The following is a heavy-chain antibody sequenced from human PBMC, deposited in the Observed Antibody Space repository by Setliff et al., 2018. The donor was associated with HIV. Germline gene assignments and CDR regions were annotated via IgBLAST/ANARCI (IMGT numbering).Heavy chain of an antibody. J-gene: IGHJ4*02. D-gene: IGHD5-18*01. CDR1: GGSFSDYY. Sequence: SETLSLTCAVYGGSFSDYYWTWIRQSPGKGLEWIGSMYYSGSTYYTPSLKSRITISLDTSKNQFSLRMRSVTAADTAVYYCARVFVDTAVLRVLEYYFDSWGRGTLVTVSS. CDR2: MYYSGST. V-gene: IGHV4-34*01. CDR3: ARVFVDTAVLRVLEYYFDS.